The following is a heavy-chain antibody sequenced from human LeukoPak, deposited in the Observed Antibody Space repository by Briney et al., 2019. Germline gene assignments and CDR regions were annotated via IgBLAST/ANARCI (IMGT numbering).Heavy chain of an antibody. J-gene: IGHJ6*02. CDR1: GYTFTSYA. Sequence: GASVKVSCKASGYTFTSYAMHWVRQAPGQRLEWMGWINAGNGNTKYSQKFQGRVTITRDTSASTAYMELSSLRSEDTAVYYCARGAPAAGTPVYYYYGMDVWGQGTTVTVSS. V-gene: IGHV1-3*01. D-gene: IGHD6-13*01. CDR2: INAGNGNT. CDR3: ARGAPAAGTPVYYYYGMDV.